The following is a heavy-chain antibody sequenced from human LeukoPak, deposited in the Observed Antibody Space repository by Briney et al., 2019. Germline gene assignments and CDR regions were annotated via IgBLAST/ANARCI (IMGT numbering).Heavy chain of an antibody. V-gene: IGHV4-39*01. D-gene: IGHD5-12*01. CDR2: IYYTGRT. CDR1: GGSFSSSSYY. Sequence: PSETLPLTCSVSGGSFSSSSYYWGWIRQPPGKGLEWIGSIYYTGRTEYSPSLRSRVSISVDTSKNQLSLNLNSVTAADTAVYYCARHQYSGYQLLFFDQWGQGTLVTVSP. J-gene: IGHJ4*02. CDR3: ARHQYSGYQLLFFDQ.